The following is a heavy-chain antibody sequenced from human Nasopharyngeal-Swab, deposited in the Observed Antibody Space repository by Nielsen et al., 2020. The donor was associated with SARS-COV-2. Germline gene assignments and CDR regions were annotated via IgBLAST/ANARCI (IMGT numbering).Heavy chain of an antibody. CDR1: GFTCSNAW. J-gene: IGHJ4*02. CDR3: TTLDYYDSSGLSF. D-gene: IGHD3-22*01. Sequence: GGSLRLSCAASGFTCSNAWMSWVRQAPGKGLEWVGRIKSKTDGGTTDYAAPVKGRFTISRDDSKNTLYLQMNSLKTEDTAVYYCTTLDYYDSSGLSFWGQGTLVTVSS. V-gene: IGHV3-15*01. CDR2: IKSKTDGGTT.